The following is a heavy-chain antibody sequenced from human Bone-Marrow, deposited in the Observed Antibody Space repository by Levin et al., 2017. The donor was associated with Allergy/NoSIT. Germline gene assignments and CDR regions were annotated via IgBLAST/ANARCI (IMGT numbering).Heavy chain of an antibody. Sequence: SETLSLTCSVSGGSISNSYWSWIRQAPGKGLEWIGYIKNSGTTKYNPSLNSRVTISADTSKIQVSLRLTSVTAADTAVYYCASLGYTISYYDYAMDVWGQGTTVTVSS. CDR2: IKNSGTT. D-gene: IGHD5-12*01. V-gene: IGHV4-59*01. CDR1: GGSISNSY. CDR3: ASLGYTISYYDYAMDV. J-gene: IGHJ6*02.